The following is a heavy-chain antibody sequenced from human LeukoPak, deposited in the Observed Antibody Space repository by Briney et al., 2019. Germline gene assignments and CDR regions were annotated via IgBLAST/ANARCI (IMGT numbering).Heavy chain of an antibody. J-gene: IGHJ4*02. CDR1: GGSISSHY. CDR3: AREYSYGYYYFDY. D-gene: IGHD5-18*01. Sequence: SETLSLTCTVSGGSISSHYWSWIRQPPGKGLEWIGYIYYSGSTNYNPSLKSRVTISVDTSKNQSSLKLSSVTAADTAVYYCAREYSYGYYYFDYWGQGTLVTVSS. V-gene: IGHV4-59*11. CDR2: IYYSGST.